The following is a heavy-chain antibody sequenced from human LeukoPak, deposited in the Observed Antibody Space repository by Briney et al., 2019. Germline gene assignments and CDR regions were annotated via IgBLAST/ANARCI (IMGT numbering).Heavy chain of an antibody. Sequence: ASVKVSCKASGYSLTSYFMHWVRQAPGQGLGWVGVINPSGDGTSYTQKFQGRVTMTRDMSTSTVFMELTSLRSEDTAVYFCAREPPATGYYDYWGQGTLVTVSS. V-gene: IGHV1-46*01. J-gene: IGHJ4*02. CDR3: AREPPATGYYDY. CDR1: GYSLTSYF. CDR2: INPSGDGT. D-gene: IGHD3-9*01.